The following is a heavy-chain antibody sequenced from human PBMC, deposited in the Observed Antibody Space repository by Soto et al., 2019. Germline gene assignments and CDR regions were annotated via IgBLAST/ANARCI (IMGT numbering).Heavy chain of an antibody. Sequence: EVQLVESGGGLVQPGGSLRLSCAASGFTFSSYWMSWVRQAPGKGLEWVANIKQDGSEKYYVDSVKGRFTISRDNAKNSLDLQMNSLRAEDTAVYYCARDIKDYDYIWGSYRLEAFDIWGQGTMVTVSS. V-gene: IGHV3-7*01. CDR2: IKQDGSEK. J-gene: IGHJ3*02. D-gene: IGHD3-16*02. CDR3: ARDIKDYDYIWGSYRLEAFDI. CDR1: GFTFSSYW.